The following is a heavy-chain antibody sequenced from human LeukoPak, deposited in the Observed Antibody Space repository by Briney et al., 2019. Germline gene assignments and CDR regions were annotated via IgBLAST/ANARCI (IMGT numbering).Heavy chain of an antibody. CDR3: AILQRDGYNAIDY. CDR2: INHSGST. V-gene: IGHV4-34*01. J-gene: IGHJ4*02. D-gene: IGHD5-24*01. CDR1: GGSFSGYY. Sequence: SETLSLTCAVYGGSFSGYYWRWIRQPPGKGLEWIGEINHSGSTNYNPSLKSRVTISVDTSKNQFSLKLSSVTAADTAVYYCAILQRDGYNAIDYWGQGTLVTVSS.